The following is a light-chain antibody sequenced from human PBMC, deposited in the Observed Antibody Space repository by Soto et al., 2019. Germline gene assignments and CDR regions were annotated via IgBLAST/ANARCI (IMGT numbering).Light chain of an antibody. CDR2: GAS. CDR1: QSVKSS. CDR3: QQYGSSYPWT. V-gene: IGKV3-15*01. Sequence: EIVMTQSPATLSVSPGERATLSCRASQSVKSSLAWYQHKPGQVPRLLIYGASTRATGVPVRFSGSGSGTDFTLTISSLQAEDVAVYYCQQYGSSYPWTFGQGTKVEIK. J-gene: IGKJ1*01.